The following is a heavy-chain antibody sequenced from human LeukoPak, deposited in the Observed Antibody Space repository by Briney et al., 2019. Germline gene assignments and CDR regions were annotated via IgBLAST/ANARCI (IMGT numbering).Heavy chain of an antibody. J-gene: IGHJ6*03. V-gene: IGHV3-30*02. CDR3: AKDGQTEWELLYYYYYYYMDV. CDR2: IRYDGSNK. Sequence: GGSLRLSCAASGFTFSSYGMHWVRQAPGKGLEWVAFIRYDGSNKYYADSVKGRFTISRDNSKNTLYLQMNSLRAEDTAVYYCAKDGQTEWELLYYYYYYYMDVWGKGTTVTVSS. CDR1: GFTFSSYG. D-gene: IGHD1-26*01.